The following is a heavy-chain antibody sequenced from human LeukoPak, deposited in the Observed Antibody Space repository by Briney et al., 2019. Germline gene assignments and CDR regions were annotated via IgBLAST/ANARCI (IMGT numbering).Heavy chain of an antibody. V-gene: IGHV4-59*01. J-gene: IGHJ3*02. CDR3: ARGPEYCSGGSCYWGAFDI. CDR2: IYYSGST. CDR1: GGSISSYY. Sequence: PSETLSLTCTVSGGSISSYYWSWIRQPPGKGLEWIGYIYYSGSTNYNPSLKSRVTISVDTSKNQFSLKLSSVTAADTAVYYCARGPEYCSGGSCYWGAFDIWGQGTMVTVSS. D-gene: IGHD2-15*01.